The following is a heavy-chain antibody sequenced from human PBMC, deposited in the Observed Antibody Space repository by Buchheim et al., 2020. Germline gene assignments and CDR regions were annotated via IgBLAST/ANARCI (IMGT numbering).Heavy chain of an antibody. D-gene: IGHD7-27*01. J-gene: IGHJ4*02. Sequence: EVQLVESGGGLVQPGGSLSLSCAASGFTFSSYSMNWVRQAPGKGLEWISFITNTGSTIYYSDSVRGRFTVSRDNAKNSLYLQMHSLRDADTAVYYCARGRNWGSDYYYDYWGQGTL. V-gene: IGHV3-48*02. CDR3: ARGRNWGSDYYYDY. CDR2: ITNTGSTI. CDR1: GFTFSSYS.